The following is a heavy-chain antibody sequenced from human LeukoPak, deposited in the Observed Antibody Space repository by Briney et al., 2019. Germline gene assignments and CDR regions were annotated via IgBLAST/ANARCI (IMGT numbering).Heavy chain of an antibody. CDR2: IYYSGST. J-gene: IGHJ3*02. CDR1: GGSISRYY. V-gene: IGHV4-59*01. Sequence: SETLSLTCTVSGGSISRYYWSWIRQPPGKGLEWIGYIYYSGSTNYNPSLKSRVTISVDTSKNQFSLKLSSVTAADTAMYYCARNLWFGESTDSFNIWGQGTMVTVSS. CDR3: ARNLWFGESTDSFNI. D-gene: IGHD3-10*01.